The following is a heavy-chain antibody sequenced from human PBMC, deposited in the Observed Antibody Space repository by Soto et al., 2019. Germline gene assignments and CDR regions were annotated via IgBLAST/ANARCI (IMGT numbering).Heavy chain of an antibody. CDR1: GFTFSSYW. Sequence: GGSLRLSCAASGFTFSSYWMSWVRQAPGKGLEWVANIKQDGSEKYYVDSVKGRFTISRDNAKNSLYLQMNSLRAEDTAVYYCAREEDKTYYDFWSGYPLAYYFDYWGQGTLFTVSS. CDR3: AREEDKTYYDFWSGYPLAYYFDY. D-gene: IGHD3-3*01. CDR2: IKQDGSEK. J-gene: IGHJ4*02. V-gene: IGHV3-7*01.